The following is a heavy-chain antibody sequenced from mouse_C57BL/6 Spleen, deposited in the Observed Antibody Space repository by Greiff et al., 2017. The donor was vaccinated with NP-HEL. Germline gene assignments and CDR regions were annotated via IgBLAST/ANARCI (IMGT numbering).Heavy chain of an antibody. J-gene: IGHJ1*03. V-gene: IGHV14-4*01. CDR3: TGIYDYGYFDV. CDR1: GFNIKDDY. D-gene: IGHD2-3*01. Sequence: VQLQQSGAELVRPGASVKLSCTASGFNIKDDYMHWVKQRPEQGLEWIGWIDPENGDTEYASKFQGKATITADTSSNTAYLQLSSLTSEDTAVYYCTGIYDYGYFDVWGTGTTVTVSS. CDR2: IDPENGDT.